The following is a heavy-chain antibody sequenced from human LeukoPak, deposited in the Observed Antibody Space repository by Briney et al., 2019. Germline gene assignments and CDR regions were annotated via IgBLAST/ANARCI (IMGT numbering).Heavy chain of an antibody. D-gene: IGHD1-1*01. CDR1: GFTFGSYG. CDR3: ARSGYNWNDVIFFDY. J-gene: IGHJ4*02. CDR2: ISSSSSSI. Sequence: GGSLRLSCAASGFTFGSYGMSWVRQAPGKGLEWVSSISSSSSSIYYADSVKGRFTISRDNAKNSLYLQMNSLRAEDTAVYYCARSGYNWNDVIFFDYWGQGTLVTVSS. V-gene: IGHV3-21*01.